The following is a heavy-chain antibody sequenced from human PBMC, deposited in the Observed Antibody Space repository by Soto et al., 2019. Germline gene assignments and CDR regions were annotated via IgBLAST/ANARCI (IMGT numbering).Heavy chain of an antibody. V-gene: IGHV3-74*01. CDR1: GFTFSSYW. CDR2: INSDGSST. J-gene: IGHJ3*02. D-gene: IGHD2-2*01. Sequence: GGSLRLSCAASGFTFSSYWMHWVRQAPGKGLVWVSRINSDGSSTSYADSVKGRFTISRDNAKNTLYLQMNSLRAEDTAVYYCARDDRLGYCSSTSCYAVAAFDIWGQGTMVTVSS. CDR3: ARDDRLGYCSSTSCYAVAAFDI.